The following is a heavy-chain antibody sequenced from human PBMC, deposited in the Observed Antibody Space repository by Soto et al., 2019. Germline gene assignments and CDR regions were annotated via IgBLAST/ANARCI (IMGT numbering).Heavy chain of an antibody. D-gene: IGHD3-10*01. V-gene: IGHV3-23*01. J-gene: IGHJ4*02. CDR1: GFTFSTYA. CDR2: VSDGGSDA. CDR3: AKHFVNGEVDY. Sequence: EVQLLESGGGLVQPGGSLRHSCAASGFTFSTYAMSWVRQPPGKGLEWVSIVSDGGSDAFYADSVKGRFAISRDNSKNTLYLQMNSLTAEDTAVYYCAKHFVNGEVDYWGQGTPVTVSS.